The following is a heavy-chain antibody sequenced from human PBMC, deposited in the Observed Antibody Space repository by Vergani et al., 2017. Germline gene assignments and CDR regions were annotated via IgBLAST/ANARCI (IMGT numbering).Heavy chain of an antibody. V-gene: IGHV3-66*01. J-gene: IGHJ6*02. CDR2: IYSGGST. D-gene: IGHD3-10*01. Sequence: EVQLVESGGGLVQPGGSLRLSCAASGFTVSSNYMSWVRQAPGKGLEWVSVIYSGGSTYYADSVKGRFTISRDNSKNTLYLQMNSLRAEDTAVYYCARDSFSGFGEPNGMDVWGQGTTVTVSS. CDR1: GFTVSSNY. CDR3: ARDSFSGFGEPNGMDV.